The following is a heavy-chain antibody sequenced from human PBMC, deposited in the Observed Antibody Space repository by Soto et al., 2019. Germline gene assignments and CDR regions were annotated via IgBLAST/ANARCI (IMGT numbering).Heavy chain of an antibody. CDR3: AGDSSQRPTDF. J-gene: IGHJ4*02. V-gene: IGHV3-33*08. Sequence: PGVSLRLSCAASGFTFSSYAMSWVRQAPGKGLEWVAVIWYDGSKKYYADSVEGRFTISRDNSKNMVYLQMSSLRVEDTAIYYCAGDSSQRPTDFWGQGTLVTVS. CDR1: GFTFSSYA. CDR2: IWYDGSKK.